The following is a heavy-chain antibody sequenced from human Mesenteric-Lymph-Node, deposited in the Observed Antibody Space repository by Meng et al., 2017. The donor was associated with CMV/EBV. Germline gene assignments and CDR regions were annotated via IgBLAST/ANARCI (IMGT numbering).Heavy chain of an antibody. CDR1: GYNYTSYD. Sequence: KASGYNYTSYDINWVRQATGQGLEGMGWMNPNSGNTGYEQNLQGRVKFTADRYTTTTYMELTSLRSEDTAMYYCARRAFLESPSRLDPWGQGTLVTVSS. V-gene: IGHV1-8*01. CDR2: MNPNSGNT. CDR3: ARRAFLESPSRLDP. J-gene: IGHJ5*02. D-gene: IGHD3-3*02.